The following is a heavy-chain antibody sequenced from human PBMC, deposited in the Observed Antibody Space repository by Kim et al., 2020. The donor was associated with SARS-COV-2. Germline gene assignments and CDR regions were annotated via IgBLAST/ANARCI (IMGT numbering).Heavy chain of an antibody. CDR1: GGSISPTSYY. CDR3: ARRARGDPQDWFDH. Sequence: SETLSLTCTVSGGSISPTSYYWSWIRQPPGKGLEWIGSIYYTGSTYYKSSLQSRVTISVDTSKNQFSLTLSSVTAADTAVYYCARRARGDPQDWFDHWGQGTLVTVSS. J-gene: IGHJ5*02. V-gene: IGHV4-39*01. D-gene: IGHD3-10*01. CDR2: IYYTGST.